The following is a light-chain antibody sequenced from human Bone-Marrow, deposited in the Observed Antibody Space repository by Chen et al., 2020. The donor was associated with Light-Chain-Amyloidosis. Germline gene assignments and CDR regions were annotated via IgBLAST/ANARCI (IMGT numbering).Light chain of an antibody. V-gene: IGKV2-30*01. J-gene: IGKJ1*01. CDR1: QSLVYSDGNTY. CDR2: KVS. CDR3: MQGTHWPWT. Sequence: DVEMTQSPLSLPVTLGQPASISCRSSQSLVYSDGNTYLNWFQQRPGQSPRRLMYKVSNRDSGVPDRFGGSGSGTDFTLKISRVEAEDVGVYYCMQGTHWPWTFGQGTKVEIK.